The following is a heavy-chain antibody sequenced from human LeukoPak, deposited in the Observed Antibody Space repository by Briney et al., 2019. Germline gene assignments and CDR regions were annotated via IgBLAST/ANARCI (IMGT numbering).Heavy chain of an antibody. D-gene: IGHD2-2*01. J-gene: IGHJ5*02. V-gene: IGHV3-23*01. CDR1: GFTFSSYA. CDR2: ISGTGGNT. CDR3: AAYCTSTTCLIDH. Sequence: AGGSLRLSCAAPGFTFSSYAMSWVRQAPGKGLEWVSGISGTGGNTYYADSVKGRFTISRDNSKNTLYLHLNSLRADDTAMYYCAAYCTSTTCLIDHWGQGTLVTVSS.